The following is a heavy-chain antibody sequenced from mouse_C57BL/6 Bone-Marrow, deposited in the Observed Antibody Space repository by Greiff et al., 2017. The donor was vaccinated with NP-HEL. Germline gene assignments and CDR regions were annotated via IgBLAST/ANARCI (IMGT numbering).Heavy chain of an antibody. Sequence: QVQLKESGAELVRPGASVTLSCKASGYKFTDYEMHWVKQTPVHGLEWIGAIDPETGGTAYNQKFKGKAILTADKSSSTAYMELRSLTSEDSAVYYCTREDVIPEVYYFDYWGQGTTLTGSS. CDR1: GYKFTDYE. V-gene: IGHV1-15*01. CDR3: TREDVIPEVYYFDY. CDR2: IDPETGGT. D-gene: IGHD1-1*01. J-gene: IGHJ2*01.